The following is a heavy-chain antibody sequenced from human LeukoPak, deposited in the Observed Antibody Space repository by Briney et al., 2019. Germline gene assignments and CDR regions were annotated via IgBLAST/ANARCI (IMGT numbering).Heavy chain of an antibody. CDR2: IYYSGST. D-gene: IGHD5-12*01. V-gene: IGHV4-59*01. CDR3: ARSKSGYDGRGFDY. J-gene: IGHJ4*02. Sequence: SETLSLTCTVSGGSISSYYWSWIRQPPGKGLEWIGYIYYSGSTNYNPSLKSRVTISVDTSKNQFSLKLSSVTAADTAVYYCARSKSGYDGRGFDYWGQGTPVTVSS. CDR1: GGSISSYY.